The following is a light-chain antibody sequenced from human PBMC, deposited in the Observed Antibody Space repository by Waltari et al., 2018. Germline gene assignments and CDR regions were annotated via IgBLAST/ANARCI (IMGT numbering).Light chain of an antibody. CDR2: KAN. CDR3: ALYMGSGIWV. Sequence: QTVVTQEPSLSVSPGGTLTLTFALSSGSLSTTSYATWYQQTPGQAPRTLVYKANARSSGVPDRFSGSILGNTAALTITGAQADDESDYYCALYMGSGIWVFGGGTRLTVL. V-gene: IGLV8-61*01. J-gene: IGLJ3*02. CDR1: SGSLSTTSY.